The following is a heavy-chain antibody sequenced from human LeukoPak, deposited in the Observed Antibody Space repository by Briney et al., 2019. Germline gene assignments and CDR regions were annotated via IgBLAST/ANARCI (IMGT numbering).Heavy chain of an antibody. Sequence: GESLQISCQGSGYSFTMYYIGWVRQMPGPGLERLGAIYAGDSDTRYSPSFQVHVTISADKSITTAYLQRPTPKACDTPVHYCVRLNYGSQIRGDCFDIWGQGTMVTVSS. CDR1: GYSFTMYY. CDR2: IYAGDSDT. J-gene: IGHJ3*02. D-gene: IGHD3-10*01. V-gene: IGHV5-51*01. CDR3: VRLNYGSQIRGDCFDI.